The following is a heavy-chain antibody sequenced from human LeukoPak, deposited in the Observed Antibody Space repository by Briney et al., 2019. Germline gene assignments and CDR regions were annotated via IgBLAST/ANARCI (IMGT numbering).Heavy chain of an antibody. J-gene: IGHJ5*02. CDR2: INHSGST. V-gene: IGHV4-34*01. CDR3: ARGPYIVVVPPKRNWFDP. Sequence: PSETLSLTCAVYGGSFSGYYWSWTRQPPGKGLEWIGEINHSGSTNYNPSLKSRVTISVDTSKNQFSLKLSSVTAADTAVYYCARGPYIVVVPPKRNWFDPWGQGTLVTVSS. D-gene: IGHD2-2*01. CDR1: GGSFSGYY.